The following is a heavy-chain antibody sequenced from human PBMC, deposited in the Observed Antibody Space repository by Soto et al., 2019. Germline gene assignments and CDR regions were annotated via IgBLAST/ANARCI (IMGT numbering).Heavy chain of an antibody. V-gene: IGHV4-30-2*01. D-gene: IGHD2-2*01. Sequence: PSETLSLTCAVSGGSISSGGYSWSWIRQPPGKGLEWIGYMYHSGSTYYNPSLKSRVTISVDRSKNQFSLKLSSVTAADTAVYYCARVPDCWGRGTLDPGSS. CDR3: ARVPDC. J-gene: IGHJ4*02. CDR2: MYHSGST. CDR1: GGSISSGGYS.